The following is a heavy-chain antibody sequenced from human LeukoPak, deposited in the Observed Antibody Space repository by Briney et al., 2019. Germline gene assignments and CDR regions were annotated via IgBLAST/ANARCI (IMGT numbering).Heavy chain of an antibody. CDR1: GFTFSSYG. D-gene: IGHD3-22*01. CDR3: AKEGPVNSSGFNYFDY. V-gene: IGHV3-23*01. Sequence: GGSLRLSCAASGFTFSSYGMSWVRQAPGKGLEWVSAISGSGGSTHYADSVKGRFTISRDNSKNTLYLQMNSLRAEDTAVYYCAKEGPVNSSGFNYFDYWGQGTLVTVSS. CDR2: ISGSGGST. J-gene: IGHJ4*02.